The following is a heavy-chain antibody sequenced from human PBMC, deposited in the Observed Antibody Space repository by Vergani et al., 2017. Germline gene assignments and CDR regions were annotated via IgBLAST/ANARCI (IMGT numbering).Heavy chain of an antibody. V-gene: IGHV2-5*01. J-gene: IGHJ4*02. CDR2: IYWNDDK. CDR3: TRDSKPLDY. D-gene: IGHD2-21*01. CDR1: GFSLNSRGVG. Sequence: QTTLKESGPTLVNPTQTLTLTCTFSGFSLNSRGVGVGWFRQPAGKALEWLALIYWNDDKRYSQSLKTRLTVTKDTSKNQVVLTMTNMDPVDTATYYCTRDSKPLDYLGPGTLVTVSS.